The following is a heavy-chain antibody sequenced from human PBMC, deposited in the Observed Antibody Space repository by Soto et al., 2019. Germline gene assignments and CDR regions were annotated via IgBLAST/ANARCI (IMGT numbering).Heavy chain of an antibody. J-gene: IGHJ5*02. Sequence: SETLSLTCSVSGAALNSGNYYWSWIRQVPGKGLEWIGHIYVTGAVDYNPSLRDRITISQDTSERQFSLNLRLVTAADTAVYYCASLRIATNNYKWFDPWGQGTLVTVSS. CDR2: IYVTGAV. V-gene: IGHV4-31*03. CDR3: ASLRIATNNYKWFDP. D-gene: IGHD2-21*01. CDR1: GAALNSGNYY.